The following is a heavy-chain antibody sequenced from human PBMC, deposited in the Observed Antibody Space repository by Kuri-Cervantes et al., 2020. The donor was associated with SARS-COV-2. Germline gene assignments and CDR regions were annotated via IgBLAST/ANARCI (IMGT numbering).Heavy chain of an antibody. CDR1: GFTFSDYY. CDR3: ARTLGEDIVVVPAATFDY. CDR2: ISSSSSYT. Sequence: GGSLRLSCAASGFTFSDYYMSWIRQAPGKGLEWVSYISSSSSYTNYADSVKGRFTISRDNAKNSLYLQMNSLRAEDTAAYYCARTLGEDIVVVPAATFDYWGQGTLVTVSS. J-gene: IGHJ4*02. D-gene: IGHD2-2*01. V-gene: IGHV3-11*06.